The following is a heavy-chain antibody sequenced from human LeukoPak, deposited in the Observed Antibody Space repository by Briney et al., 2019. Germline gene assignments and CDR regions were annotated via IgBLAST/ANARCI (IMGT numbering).Heavy chain of an antibody. CDR1: GYTFTSYG. Sequence: ASVKVSCKASGYTFTSYGISWVRQAPGQGLEWMGWISAYNGNTNYAQKFQGRVTMATDTSTSTAYMELRSLRSDDTAVYYCAGSGDIVATKSFDYWGQGTLVTVSS. D-gene: IGHD5-12*01. V-gene: IGHV1-18*01. CDR3: AGSGDIVATKSFDY. CDR2: ISAYNGNT. J-gene: IGHJ4*02.